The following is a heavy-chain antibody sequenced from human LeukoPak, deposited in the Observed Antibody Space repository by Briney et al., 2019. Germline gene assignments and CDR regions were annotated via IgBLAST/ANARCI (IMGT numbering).Heavy chain of an antibody. CDR1: GYSISSGYY. CDR2: IYHSGST. CDR3: ASGGNSSGYRFDY. D-gene: IGHD3-22*01. V-gene: IGHV4-38-2*02. Sequence: SETLSLTCTVSGYSISSGYYWGWIRQPPGKGLEWIGSIYHSGSTNYNPSLKSRVTISVDTSKNQFSLKLSSVTAADTAVYYCASGGNSSGYRFDYWGQGTLVTVSS. J-gene: IGHJ4*02.